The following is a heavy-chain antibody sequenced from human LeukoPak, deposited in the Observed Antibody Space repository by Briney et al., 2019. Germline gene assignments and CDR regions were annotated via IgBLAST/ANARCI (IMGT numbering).Heavy chain of an antibody. J-gene: IGHJ4*02. CDR3: AKDTSNSWYGLDF. CDR1: GFTFSSFA. D-gene: IGHD6-13*01. CDR2: IRGTGGST. V-gene: IGHV3-23*01. Sequence: GGSLRLSCAASGFTFSSFAMTWVRQAPGKGLQWVSGIRGTGGSTYYADSVKGRFTISRDNSKNTLYLQMNSLRAEDTAVYYWAKDTSNSWYGLDFWGQGTLVTVSS.